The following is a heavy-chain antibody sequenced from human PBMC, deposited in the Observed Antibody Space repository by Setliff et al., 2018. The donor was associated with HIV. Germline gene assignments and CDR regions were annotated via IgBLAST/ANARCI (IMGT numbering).Heavy chain of an antibody. CDR1: GFSFDDYA. V-gene: IGHV3-9*01. CDR3: AKDSGGGWGAFDI. CDR2: ISWNSGSI. D-gene: IGHD3-10*01. Sequence: GGSLRLSCAASGFSFDDYAMHWVRQVPGKGLEWVSGISWNSGSIGYADSVKGRFTISRDNAKNSLYLQMNSLRAEDTALYYCAKDSGGGWGAFDIWGQGTMVTVS. J-gene: IGHJ3*02.